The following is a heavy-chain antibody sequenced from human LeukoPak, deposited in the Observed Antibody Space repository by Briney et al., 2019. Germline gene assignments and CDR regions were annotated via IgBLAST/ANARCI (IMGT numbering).Heavy chain of an antibody. J-gene: IGHJ3*01. D-gene: IGHD4-17*01. CDR3: ARVRDDGDPNNGFDV. CDR1: GFSLSNYC. Sequence: GGSQRLSCAASGFSLSNYCMHWVPQAPGKGLVWLSRINTDGSHTIYADSVKGRLTISRDNAKNTLDLQMNSLRAEDTAVYYCARVRDDGDPNNGFDVWGQGTLVSVSS. V-gene: IGHV3-74*01. CDR2: INTDGSHT.